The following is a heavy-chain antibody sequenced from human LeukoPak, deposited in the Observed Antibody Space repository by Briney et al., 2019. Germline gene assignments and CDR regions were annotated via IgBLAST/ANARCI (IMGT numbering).Heavy chain of an antibody. CDR1: GFTFSSYA. V-gene: IGHV3-30*04. J-gene: IGHJ6*03. Sequence: GGSLRLSCAASGFTFSSYAMHWVRQAPGKGLEWVAVISFDGSNKYYADSVKGRFTISRDNSKNTLYLQMNSLRAEDTAVYYCAKGRGWEASYYYYYMDVWGKGTTVTISS. CDR3: AKGRGWEASYYYYYMDV. CDR2: ISFDGSNK. D-gene: IGHD1-26*01.